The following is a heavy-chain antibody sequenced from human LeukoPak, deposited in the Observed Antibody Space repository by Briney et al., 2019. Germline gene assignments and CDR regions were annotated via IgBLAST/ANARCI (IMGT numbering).Heavy chain of an antibody. CDR2: INHSGIT. Sequence: SETLSLTCAVSGGSFSGYYWSWIRQPPGKGLEWIGEINHSGITNYNPSLKSRLTISVDTSKNQFSLKLNSVTAADTGIYYCARHSRSAYTGYENAFDIWGQGTMVTVSS. V-gene: IGHV4-34*01. CDR1: GGSFSGYY. CDR3: ARHSRSAYTGYENAFDI. J-gene: IGHJ3*02. D-gene: IGHD5-12*01.